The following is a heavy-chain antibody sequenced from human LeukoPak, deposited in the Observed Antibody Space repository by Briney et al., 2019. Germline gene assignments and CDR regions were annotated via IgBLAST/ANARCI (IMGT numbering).Heavy chain of an antibody. J-gene: IGHJ4*02. V-gene: IGHV3-23*01. D-gene: IGHD1-26*01. CDR1: GLNFCSYS. CDR3: AKRRGGSDDFDY. CDR2: ISGSGGRT. Sequence: GGSLRLPCAASGLNFCSYSMRWVRQAPGEGLGWVSAISGSGGRTYYADFVKGRLTISRDNSKNKLYLQMDNLRVDDTAVHYCAKRRGGSDDFDYRGQATLATLS.